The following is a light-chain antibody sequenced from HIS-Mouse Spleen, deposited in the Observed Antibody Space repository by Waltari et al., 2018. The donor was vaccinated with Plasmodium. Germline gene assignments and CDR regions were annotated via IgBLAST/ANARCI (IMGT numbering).Light chain of an antibody. Sequence: SYELTQPPSVSVSPGQTARITCSGDALPKKYAYWYQQKSGQAPELVIYEDSKRPAGIAERFSGSSAGTMANLTISGAQVEDEADYYGYSTDSSGNHRVFGGGTKLTVL. V-gene: IGLV3-10*01. CDR1: ALPKKY. CDR3: YSTDSSGNHRV. J-gene: IGLJ3*02. CDR2: EDS.